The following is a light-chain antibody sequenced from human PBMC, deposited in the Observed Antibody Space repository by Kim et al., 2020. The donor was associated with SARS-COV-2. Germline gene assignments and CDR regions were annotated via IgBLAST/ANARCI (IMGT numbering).Light chain of an antibody. CDR1: SVDGCDHNY. CDR2: DVS. J-gene: IGLJ2*01. Sequence: GPPTTITCTGPSVDGCDHNYVSWYQQHPGKAPRLMIYDVSDRPSGVSHRFSGSKSGNTASLTISGLQVEDEADYYCSSYTSTSTVVFGGGTQLTVL. CDR3: SSYTSTSTVV. V-gene: IGLV2-14*03.